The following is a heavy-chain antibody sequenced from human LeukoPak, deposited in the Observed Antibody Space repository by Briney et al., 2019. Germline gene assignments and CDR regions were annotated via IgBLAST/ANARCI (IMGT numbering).Heavy chain of an antibody. D-gene: IGHD2-2*01. V-gene: IGHV1-18*04. CDR1: GYTFTGYY. CDR3: ARVVGGFVVVPAAVDY. CDR2: ISAYNGNT. Sequence: GASVKVSCKASGYTFTGYYMHWVRQAPGQGLEWMGWISAYNGNTNYAQKLQGRVTMTTDTSTSTAYMELRSLRSDDTAVYYCARVVGGFVVVPAAVDYWGQGTLVTVSS. J-gene: IGHJ4*02.